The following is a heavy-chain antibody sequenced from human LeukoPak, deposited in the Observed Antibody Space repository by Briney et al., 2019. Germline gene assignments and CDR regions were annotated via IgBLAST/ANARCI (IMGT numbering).Heavy chain of an antibody. CDR2: IKQDGSEK. V-gene: IGHV3-7*03. CDR1: GFTFSSYW. D-gene: IGHD1/OR15-1a*01. Sequence: GGSLRLSCAASGFTFSSYWMSWVRQAPGKGLEWVANIKQDGSEKYYVDSVKGRFTISRDNAKNSLYLQMNSLRAEDTALYYCAKGNKNWYFDLWGRGTLVTVSS. J-gene: IGHJ2*01. CDR3: AKGNKNWYFDL.